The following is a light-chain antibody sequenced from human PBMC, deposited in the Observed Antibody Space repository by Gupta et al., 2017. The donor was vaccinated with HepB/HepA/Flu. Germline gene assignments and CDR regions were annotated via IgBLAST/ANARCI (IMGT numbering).Light chain of an antibody. J-gene: IGKJ4*01. Sequence: IRMTPSPSSFSASTGDRVTITCRASQGISSYLAWYQQKPGKAPKLLIYAASTLQSGVPSRFSGSGSGTDFTLTISCLQSEDFATYYCQQYYSYPLTFGGGTKVEIK. CDR3: QQYYSYPLT. CDR1: QGISSY. V-gene: IGKV1-8*01. CDR2: AAS.